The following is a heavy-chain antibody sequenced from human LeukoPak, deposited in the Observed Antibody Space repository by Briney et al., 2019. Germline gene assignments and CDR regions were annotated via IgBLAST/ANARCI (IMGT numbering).Heavy chain of an antibody. J-gene: IGHJ4*02. CDR2: LSTSPR. CDR1: GFTIINYA. V-gene: IGHV3-23*01. D-gene: IGHD3-22*01. CDR3: ARGEVAVQYYFES. Sequence: PGGSLRLSCAASGFTIINYAMSWVRQGSGKGLEWVSGLSTSPRYADSVRGRFTVSRDHSTNTLYLQMNRLRAEDTAVYYCARGEVAVQYYFESWGQGTLVTVSS.